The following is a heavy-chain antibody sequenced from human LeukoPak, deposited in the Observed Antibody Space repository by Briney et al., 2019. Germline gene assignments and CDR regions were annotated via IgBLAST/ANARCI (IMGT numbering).Heavy chain of an antibody. Sequence: GGSLRLSCAASGFTISIFRISWVRQAQGKGLEWVANIKQDGSEKYYVDSVKGRFTISRDNAKNSLYLQMNSLRAEVTAVYYCARDGFGNGDYVPHYFDYWGQGTLVTVSS. V-gene: IGHV3-7*01. J-gene: IGHJ4*02. D-gene: IGHD4-17*01. CDR1: GFTISIFR. CDR2: IKQDGSEK. CDR3: ARDGFGNGDYVPHYFDY.